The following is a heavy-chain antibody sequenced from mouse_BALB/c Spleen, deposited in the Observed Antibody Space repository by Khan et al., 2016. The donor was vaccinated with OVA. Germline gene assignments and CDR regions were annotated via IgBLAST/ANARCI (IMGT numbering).Heavy chain of an antibody. CDR3: ARGGGTAPFAY. V-gene: IGHV5-15*02. CDR1: GFTFSDYG. CDR2: ISDLAYTF. J-gene: IGHJ3*01. Sequence: EVELVESGGGLVQPGGSRKLSCAASGFTFSDYGMAWVRQAPGKGPEWVAFISDLAYTFYYADTVTGRFTLSREDAKKTLYREMSSLRSGDTAMYYCARGGGTAPFAYWGQGTLVTVSA. D-gene: IGHD1-2*01.